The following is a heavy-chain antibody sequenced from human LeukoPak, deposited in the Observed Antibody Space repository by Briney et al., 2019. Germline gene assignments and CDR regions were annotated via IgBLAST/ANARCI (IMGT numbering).Heavy chain of an antibody. CDR1: GGSFSGYY. V-gene: IGHV4-34*01. D-gene: IGHD5-18*01. J-gene: IGHJ4*02. CDR2: INHSGST. Sequence: SETLSLTCAVYGGSFSGYYWSWIRQPPGKGLEWIGEINHSGSTNYNPSLKSRVTISVDTSKNQFSLKLSSVTAADTAVHYCARGRGYSLIYYFDYWGQGTLVTVSS. CDR3: ARGRGYSLIYYFDY.